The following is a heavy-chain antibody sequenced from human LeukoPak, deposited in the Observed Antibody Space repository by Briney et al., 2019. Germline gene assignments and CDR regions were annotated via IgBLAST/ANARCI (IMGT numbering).Heavy chain of an antibody. V-gene: IGHV1-2*04. J-gene: IGHJ6*02. CDR2: INPNRGGT. D-gene: IGHD6-19*01. CDR1: GGTFSSYA. Sequence: ASVKVSCKASGGTFSSYAISWVRQAPGQGLEWMGWINPNRGGTNYAQKFQGWVTMTRDTSISTAYMELSRLRSDDTAVYYCARTDSSGSSYYYGMDVWGQGTTVTVSS. CDR3: ARTDSSGSSYYYGMDV.